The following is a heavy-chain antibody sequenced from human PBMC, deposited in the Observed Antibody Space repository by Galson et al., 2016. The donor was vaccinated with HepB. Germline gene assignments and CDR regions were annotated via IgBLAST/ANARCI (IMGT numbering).Heavy chain of an antibody. D-gene: IGHD7-27*01. J-gene: IGHJ6*02. V-gene: IGHV4-61*08. CDR2: IYYSGGT. CDR3: ARAWGNYGMDV. CDR1: GGSVSSDGYY. Sequence: TLSLTCTVSGGSVSSDGYYWSWIRQPPGKGLEWIGYIYYSGGTNYNPSLKSRVTMSVDTSKNQFSLKLSSMTAADTAVYYCARAWGNYGMDVWGQGTTVTVSS.